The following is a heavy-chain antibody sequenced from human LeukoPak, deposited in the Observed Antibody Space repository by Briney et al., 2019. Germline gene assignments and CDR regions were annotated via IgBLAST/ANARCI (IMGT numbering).Heavy chain of an antibody. J-gene: IGHJ4*02. Sequence: PGGSLRLSCAASGFTFSSYWMSWVRQAPGKGLEWVANIKQDGSEKYYVDSVKGRFTISRDNAKNSLYLQMNSLRAEDTAVYYCAFYHQGDYYDSSGTFDYWGQGTLVTVSS. D-gene: IGHD3-22*01. CDR3: AFYHQGDYYDSSGTFDY. CDR2: IKQDGSEK. CDR1: GFTFSSYW. V-gene: IGHV3-7*01.